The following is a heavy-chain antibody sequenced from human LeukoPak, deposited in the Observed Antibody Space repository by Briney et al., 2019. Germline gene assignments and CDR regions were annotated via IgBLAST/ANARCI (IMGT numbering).Heavy chain of an antibody. CDR3: AKDEASF. J-gene: IGHJ4*02. Sequence: GGSLRLSCAASGFTFDDYAMHWVRQAPGKGLEWVAFIRYDGSNKYYADSVKGRFTISRDNSKNTLYLQMNSLRAEDTAVYYCAKDEASFWGQGTLVTVSS. V-gene: IGHV3-30*02. CDR2: IRYDGSNK. CDR1: GFTFDDYA. D-gene: IGHD3-10*01.